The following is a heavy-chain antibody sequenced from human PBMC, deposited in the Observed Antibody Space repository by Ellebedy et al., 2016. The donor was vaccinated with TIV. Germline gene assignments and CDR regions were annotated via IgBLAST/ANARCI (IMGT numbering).Heavy chain of an antibody. D-gene: IGHD3-10*01. CDR3: ARVRGSVDY. J-gene: IGHJ4*02. Sequence: PGGSLRPSCAASGFTFSDYYMIWIRQAPGKGLEWISYISSGSGYTKYADSVKGRFTISRDNAKNSLYLQMNSLRAEDTAVYYCARVRGSVDYWGQGTLVTVSS. CDR2: ISSGSGYT. V-gene: IGHV3-11*06. CDR1: GFTFSDYY.